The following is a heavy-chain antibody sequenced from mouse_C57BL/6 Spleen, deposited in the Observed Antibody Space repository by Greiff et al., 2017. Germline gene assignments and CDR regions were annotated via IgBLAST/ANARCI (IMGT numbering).Heavy chain of an antibody. J-gene: IGHJ4*01. D-gene: IGHD3-2*02. V-gene: IGHV5-6*01. CDR2: ISSGGSYT. CDR3: ARHDSSVYGAMDY. CDR1: GFTFSSYG. Sequence: EVKVVESGGDLVKPGGSLKLSCAASGFTFSSYGMSWVRQTPDKRLEWVATISSGGSYTYYPDSVKGRFTISRDNAKNTLYLQMSSLKSEDTAMYVCARHDSSVYGAMDYWGQGTSVTVSS.